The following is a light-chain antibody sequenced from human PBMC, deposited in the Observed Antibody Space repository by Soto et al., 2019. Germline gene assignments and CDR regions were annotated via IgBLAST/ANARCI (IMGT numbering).Light chain of an antibody. V-gene: IGKV4-1*01. CDR2: WAS. CDR1: QSVLYSSNDKNY. Sequence: DIVMTQSPESLAVSLGERATINCKSSQSVLYSSNDKNYLAWYQQKLGQPPKLLFYWASTRESGVPDRFSGSGSGTDFTLTISYLQAEDVAVYFCQQYYSIPFTFGPGTKVDIK. CDR3: QQYYSIPFT. J-gene: IGKJ3*01.